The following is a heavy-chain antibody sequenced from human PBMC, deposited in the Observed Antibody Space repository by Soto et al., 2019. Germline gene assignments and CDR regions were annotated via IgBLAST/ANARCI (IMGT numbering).Heavy chain of an antibody. CDR1: GFTFSDYY. D-gene: IGHD3-22*01. V-gene: IGHV3-11*01. Sequence: QVQLVESGGGLVKPGGSLRLSCAASGFTFSDYYMSWIRQAPGKGLEWVSYISSSGSTIYYADSVKGRFTISRDNAKNSXXLQMNSLRAEDTAVYYCARDLLREIVVVNTYGMDVWGQGTTVTVSS. CDR2: ISSSGSTI. J-gene: IGHJ6*02. CDR3: ARDLLREIVVVNTYGMDV.